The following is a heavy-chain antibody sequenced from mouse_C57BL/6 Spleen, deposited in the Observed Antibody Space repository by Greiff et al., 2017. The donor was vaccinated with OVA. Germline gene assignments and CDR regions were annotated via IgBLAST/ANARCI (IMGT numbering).Heavy chain of an antibody. CDR2: IDPSDSYT. D-gene: IGHD2-10*02. J-gene: IGHJ2*01. Sequence: QVQLQQPGAELVMPGASVKLSCKASGYTFTSYWMHWVKQRPGQGLEWIGEIDPSDSYTNYNQKFKGKSTLTVDKSSSTAYMQLSSLTSEDAAVYYCARSEYGNFNFDYWGQGTTLTVSS. V-gene: IGHV1-69*01. CDR1: GYTFTSYW. CDR3: ARSEYGNFNFDY.